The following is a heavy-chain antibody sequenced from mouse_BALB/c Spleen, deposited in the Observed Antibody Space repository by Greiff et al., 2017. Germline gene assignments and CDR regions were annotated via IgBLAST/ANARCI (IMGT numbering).Heavy chain of an antibody. CDR1: GFTFSSFG. CDR3: ARGIYSYAMDY. CDR2: ISSGSSTI. V-gene: IGHV5-17*02. J-gene: IGHJ4*01. Sequence: EVQLVESGGGLVQPGGSRKLSCAASGFTFSSFGMHWVRQAPEKGLEWVAYISSGSSTIYYADTVKGRFTISRDNPKNTLFLQMTSLRSEDTAMYYCARGIYSYAMDYWGQGTSVTVSS.